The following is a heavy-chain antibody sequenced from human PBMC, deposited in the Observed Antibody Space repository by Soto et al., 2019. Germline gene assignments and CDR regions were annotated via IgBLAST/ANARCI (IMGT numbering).Heavy chain of an antibody. Sequence: GGSLRLSCAASGFTFNSYWVDWVRQAPGKGLVWVSRINSDGSSTYYADSVKGRFTISRDNAKNTLYLQMNSLRAEDTAVYYCARGNIVASLFDYWGQGTLVTVSS. D-gene: IGHD5-12*01. CDR2: INSDGSST. J-gene: IGHJ4*02. CDR1: GFTFNSYW. CDR3: ARGNIVASLFDY. V-gene: IGHV3-74*01.